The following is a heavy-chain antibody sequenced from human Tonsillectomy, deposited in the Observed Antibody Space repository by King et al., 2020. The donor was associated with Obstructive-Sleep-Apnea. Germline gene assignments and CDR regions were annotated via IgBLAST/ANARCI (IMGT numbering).Heavy chain of an antibody. CDR1: GFFFSGYN. Sequence: MQLVQSGGGLVQPGGSLRLSCAASGFFFSGYNMNWVRQAPGKGLEWISYISSDGSIIYYADSVKGRFSISRDNARNSLYLQMNSLRAGDTAIYFCARGKWGYGDFPHFDYWGQGTLVTVSS. CDR2: ISSDGSII. V-gene: IGHV3-48*01. D-gene: IGHD4-17*01. CDR3: ARGKWGYGDFPHFDY. J-gene: IGHJ4*02.